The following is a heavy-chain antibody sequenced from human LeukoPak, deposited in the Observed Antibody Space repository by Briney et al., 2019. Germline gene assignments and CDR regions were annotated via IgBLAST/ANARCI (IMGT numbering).Heavy chain of an antibody. Sequence: SETLSLTCTVSGGPISSYYWSWIRQPPGKGLEWIGYIYYSGSTNYNPSLKSRVTISVDTSKNQFSLKLSSVTAADTAVYYCARAVYYYDSSGYAYYFDYWGQGTLVTVSS. CDR3: ARAVYYYDSSGYAYYFDY. CDR2: IYYSGST. D-gene: IGHD3-22*01. V-gene: IGHV4-59*01. CDR1: GGPISSYY. J-gene: IGHJ4*02.